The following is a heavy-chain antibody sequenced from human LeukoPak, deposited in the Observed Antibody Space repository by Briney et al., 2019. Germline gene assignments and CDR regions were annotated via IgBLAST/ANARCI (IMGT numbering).Heavy chain of an antibody. CDR1: GFTFSSYS. CDR2: ISSSSSYI. J-gene: IGHJ5*02. Sequence: GRSLRLSCAASGFTFSSYSMNWVRQAPGKGLEWVSSISSSSSYIYYADSVKGRFTISRDNAKNSLYLQMNSLRAEDTAVYYCAPSGVTTVTRNWFDPWGQGTLVTVSS. V-gene: IGHV3-21*01. D-gene: IGHD4-17*01. CDR3: APSGVTTVTRNWFDP.